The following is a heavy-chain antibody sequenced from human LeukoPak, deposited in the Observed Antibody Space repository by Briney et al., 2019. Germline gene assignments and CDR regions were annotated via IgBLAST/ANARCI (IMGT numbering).Heavy chain of an antibody. CDR1: GGTFSSYA. CDR3: ATLPYYCSSTSCYSRWGFDP. J-gene: IGHJ5*02. D-gene: IGHD2-2*02. CDR2: IIPIFGTA. V-gene: IGHV1-69*05. Sequence: ASVKVSCKASGGTFSSYAISWVRQAPGQGLELMGGIIPIFGTANYAQKFQGRVTITTDESTSTAYMELSSLRSEDTAVYYCATLPYYCSSTSCYSRWGFDPWGQGTLVTVSS.